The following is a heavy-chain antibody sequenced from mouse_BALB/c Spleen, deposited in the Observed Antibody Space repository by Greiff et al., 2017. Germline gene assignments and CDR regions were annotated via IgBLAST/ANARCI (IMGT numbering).Heavy chain of an antibody. D-gene: IGHD2-2*01. Sequence: DVQLVESGGGLVKPGGSLKLSCAASGFAFSSYDMSWVRQTPEKRLEWVAYISSGGGSTYYPDTVKGRFTISRDNAKNTLYLQMSSLKSEDTAMYYCARHGGLQLDWYFDVWGAGTTVTVSS. CDR2: ISSGGGST. J-gene: IGHJ1*01. CDR1: GFAFSSYD. CDR3: ARHGGLQLDWYFDV. V-gene: IGHV5-12-1*01.